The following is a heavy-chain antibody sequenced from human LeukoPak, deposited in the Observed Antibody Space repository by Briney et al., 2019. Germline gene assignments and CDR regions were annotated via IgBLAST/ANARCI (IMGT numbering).Heavy chain of an antibody. CDR2: IYYSGST. D-gene: IGHD2-15*01. CDR1: GGSISSYY. J-gene: IGHJ1*01. CDR3: ARVGDCSGGSCYSPSGYFQH. V-gene: IGHV4-59*01. Sequence: PSETLSRTCTVSGGSISSYYWSWIRQPPGKGLEWIGYIYYSGSTNYNPSLKSRVTISVDTSKNQFSLKLSSVTAADTAVYYCARVGDCSGGSCYSPSGYFQHWGQGTLVTVSS.